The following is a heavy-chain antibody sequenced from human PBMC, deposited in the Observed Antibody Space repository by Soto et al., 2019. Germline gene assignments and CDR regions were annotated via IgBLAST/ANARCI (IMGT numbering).Heavy chain of an antibody. CDR2: IYYSGNT. CDR1: GGSTSSDNY. D-gene: IGHD3-16*01. Sequence: QVQLQESGPGLVKPSQTLSLTCTVSGGSTSSDNYWSWIRQPPGKGLEWIGHIYYSGNTDYNPSLKRRLATSIDTSKNQFALKLSSVTAADTAVYFCAREGGESSDGLYYFDSWGQGSLVTVSS. J-gene: IGHJ4*02. CDR3: AREGGESSDGLYYFDS. V-gene: IGHV4-30-4*01.